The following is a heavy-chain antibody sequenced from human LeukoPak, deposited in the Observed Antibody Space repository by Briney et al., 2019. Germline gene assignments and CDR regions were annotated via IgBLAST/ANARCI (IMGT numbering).Heavy chain of an antibody. Sequence: GGSLRLSCAASGFTVSSNYMSWVRQAPGKGLEWVSVIYSGGSTYYADSVKGRFTISRDNSKNTLYLQMNSLRAEDTAVYYCARESRDYDILTGYYLDYWGQGTLVTVSS. J-gene: IGHJ4*02. CDR2: IYSGGST. D-gene: IGHD3-9*01. V-gene: IGHV3-66*01. CDR3: ARESRDYDILTGYYLDY. CDR1: GFTVSSNY.